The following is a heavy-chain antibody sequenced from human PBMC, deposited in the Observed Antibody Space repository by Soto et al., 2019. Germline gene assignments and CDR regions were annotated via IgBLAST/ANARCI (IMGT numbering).Heavy chain of an antibody. D-gene: IGHD1-1*01. CDR2: HIPMFGST. CDR1: GGTFSGAG. Sequence: QVHLVQSGAEVRQPGSSVRVSCKASGGTFSGAGVSWVRQAPGQGLEWMGNHIPMFGSTNYAEKFQGRLTISADEPATTAYMDLSSLRSDDTAVYYCARGDGFNYYFDYWGQGALVTVSS. J-gene: IGHJ4*02. V-gene: IGHV1-69*18. CDR3: ARGDGFNYYFDY.